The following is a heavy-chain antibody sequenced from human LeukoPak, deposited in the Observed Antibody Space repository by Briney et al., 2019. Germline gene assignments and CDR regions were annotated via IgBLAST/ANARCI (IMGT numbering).Heavy chain of an antibody. CDR2: ISSSGTTT. CDR3: ARVSAPGTSGWYFGY. J-gene: IGHJ4*02. D-gene: IGHD6-19*01. Sequence: QPGGSLRLSCAASGFTFSSYQMNWVRQAPGKGLEWVSYISSSGTTTYYADSVKGRFTMSRDNAKNLLYLQMNSLRDEDTAMYYCARVSAPGTSGWYFGYWGQGTLVTVSS. CDR1: GFTFSSYQ. V-gene: IGHV3-48*03.